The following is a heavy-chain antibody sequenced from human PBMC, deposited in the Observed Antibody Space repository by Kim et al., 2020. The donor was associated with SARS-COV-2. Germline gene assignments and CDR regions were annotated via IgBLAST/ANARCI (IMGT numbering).Heavy chain of an antibody. V-gene: IGHV4-59*08. CDR1: GVSISSYY. J-gene: IGHJ4*02. CDR3: ARRTAMDHPFDY. Sequence: SETLSLTCTVSGVSISSYYWSWIRQPPGKGLEWIGYIYYSGSTNYNPSLKSRVTISVDTSKNQFSLKLSSVTAADTAVYYCARRTAMDHPFDYWGQGTLV. CDR2: IYYSGST. D-gene: IGHD5-18*01.